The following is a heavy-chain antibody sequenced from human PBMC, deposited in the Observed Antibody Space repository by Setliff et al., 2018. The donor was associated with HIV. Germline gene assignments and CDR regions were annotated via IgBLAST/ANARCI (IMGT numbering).Heavy chain of an antibody. Sequence: GSLRLSCATSRFSFSTFWMTWVRQTPEKGLEWIAEITQSGTTNYNPSLRGRVTIVVGTSKNHFSLNLRSVTAADTAFYYCATKGWNAYKAFDYWGQGTLVTVSS. J-gene: IGHJ4*02. V-gene: IGHV4-34*01. CDR1: RFSFSTFW. CDR3: ATKGWNAYKAFDY. D-gene: IGHD1-1*01. CDR2: ITQSGTT.